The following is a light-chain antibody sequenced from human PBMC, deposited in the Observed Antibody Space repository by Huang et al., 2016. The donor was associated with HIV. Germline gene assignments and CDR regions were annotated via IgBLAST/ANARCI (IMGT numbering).Light chain of an antibody. CDR3: QHSYSTPWT. CDR2: AAS. J-gene: IGKJ1*01. V-gene: IGKV1-39*01. Sequence: DIQMTQSPSSLSASVGDRVTITFRASQRVSSYLNWYQQKRGKAPELLIYAASSLQSGVPTMFSSSGYATDFTLTISSLQPEDFATYYCQHSYSTPWTFGQGTRVEIK. CDR1: QRVSSY.